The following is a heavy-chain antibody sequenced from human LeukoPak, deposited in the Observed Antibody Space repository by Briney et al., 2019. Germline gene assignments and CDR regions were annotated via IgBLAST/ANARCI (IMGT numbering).Heavy chain of an antibody. D-gene: IGHD3-22*01. CDR2: IYTSGST. J-gene: IGHJ4*02. CDR3: ARALGDSSGYYYYYFDY. V-gene: IGHV4-4*07. CDR1: GGSISSYY. Sequence: PSETLSLXCTVSGGSISSYYWSWSRQPAGKGLEWIGRIYTSGSTNYNPSLKSRVTMSVDTSKNQFSLKLSSVTAADTAVYYCARALGDSSGYYYYYFDYWGQGTLVTVSS.